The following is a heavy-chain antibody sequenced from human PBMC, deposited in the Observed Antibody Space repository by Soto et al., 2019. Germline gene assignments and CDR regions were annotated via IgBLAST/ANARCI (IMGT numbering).Heavy chain of an antibody. CDR2: ISAYNGNT. V-gene: IGHV1-18*01. D-gene: IGHD1-20*01. Sequence: GASVKVSCKASGYTFTSYGISWVRQAPGQGLEWMGWISAYNGNTSYAQKLQGRVTMTTDTSTSTAYMELRSLRSDDTAVYYCARDSRGITGTTYYYYGMDVWGQGTTVTVSS. CDR1: GYTFTSYG. J-gene: IGHJ6*02. CDR3: ARDSRGITGTTYYYYGMDV.